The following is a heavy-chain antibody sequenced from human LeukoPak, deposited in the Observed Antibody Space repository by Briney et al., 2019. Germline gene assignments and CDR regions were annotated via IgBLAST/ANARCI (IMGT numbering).Heavy chain of an antibody. CDR1: GYAFTSYG. J-gene: IGHJ4*02. D-gene: IGHD1-26*01. V-gene: IGHV1-18*01. Sequence: ASVKVSCKASGYAFTSYGISWVRQAPGQGLEWMGWISAYNGNTNYAQKLQGRVTMATDTSTSTAYMELRSLRSDDTAVYYCARDFYSGSYHDYWGQGTLVTVSS. CDR2: ISAYNGNT. CDR3: ARDFYSGSYHDY.